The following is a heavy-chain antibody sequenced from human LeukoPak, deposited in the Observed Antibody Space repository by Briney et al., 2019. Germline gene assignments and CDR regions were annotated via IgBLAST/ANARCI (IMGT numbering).Heavy chain of an antibody. Sequence: GESLKISCKGSGYNFTNYWIGWVRQMPGKGLEWKGIIYPGDSHTTYSPSFQGQVTISADKSISTAYLQWSSLKASDTAMYYCARRRDGYNYVGTDYWGQGTLVTVSS. CDR2: IYPGDSHT. V-gene: IGHV5-51*01. D-gene: IGHD5-24*01. J-gene: IGHJ4*02. CDR1: GYNFTNYW. CDR3: ARRRDGYNYVGTDY.